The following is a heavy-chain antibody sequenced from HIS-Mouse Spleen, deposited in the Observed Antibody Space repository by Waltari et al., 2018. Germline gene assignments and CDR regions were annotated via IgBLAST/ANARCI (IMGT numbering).Heavy chain of an antibody. D-gene: IGHD1-26*01. CDR3: ARMGPASGSYGDY. V-gene: IGHV4-34*01. CDR2: INHSGST. CDR1: GGSFSGYY. Sequence: QVQLQQWGAGLLKPSETLSLTCAVYGGSFSGYYWSWIRQPPGKGLEWIGEINHSGSTNSNPSLKSRFTISVDTSKNQFSLKLSSVTASDTAVYYCARMGPASGSYGDYWGQGTLVTVSS. J-gene: IGHJ4*02.